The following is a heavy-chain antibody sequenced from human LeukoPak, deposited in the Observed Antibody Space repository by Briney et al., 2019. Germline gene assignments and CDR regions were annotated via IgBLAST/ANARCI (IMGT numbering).Heavy chain of an antibody. CDR3: ARCRPGIQLWCDDY. J-gene: IGHJ4*02. Sequence: GGSLRLSCAASGITFSSYGMSWVRQAPGKGLEWVSSISSSSSYIYYADSLKGRFTISRDNAKNSLYLQMNSLRTEDTAVYYCARCRPGIQLWCDDYWGQGTLVTVSS. V-gene: IGHV3-21*01. D-gene: IGHD5-18*01. CDR1: GITFSSYG. CDR2: ISSSSSYI.